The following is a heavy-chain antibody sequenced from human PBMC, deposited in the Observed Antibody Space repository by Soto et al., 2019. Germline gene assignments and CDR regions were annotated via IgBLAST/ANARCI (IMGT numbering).Heavy chain of an antibody. V-gene: IGHV4-39*01. J-gene: IGHJ6*03. D-gene: IGHD3-3*01. CDR1: GGSISSSSYY. Sequence: QLQLQESGPGLVKPSETLSLTCTVSGGSISSSSYYWDWIRQPPGKGLEWIGSIYYSGSTYYNPSLKSRVTISVDTSKNQFSLKLSSVTAADTAVYYCARGALSGYPYYYYYMDVWGKGTTVTVSS. CDR3: ARGALSGYPYYYYYMDV. CDR2: IYYSGST.